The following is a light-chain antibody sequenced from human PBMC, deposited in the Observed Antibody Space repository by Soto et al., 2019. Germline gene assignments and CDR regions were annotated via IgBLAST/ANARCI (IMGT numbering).Light chain of an antibody. CDR1: QNIDDW. CDR3: QQYYNYIT. J-gene: IGKJ5*01. V-gene: IGKV1-5*03. Sequence: DIQMTQSPSTLSTSIGDTVTITCRASQNIDDWLAWYQQKPGRAPKLLIYKASSLQSGVPSRFSGSGSGTEFPPTISSLQPDDFATYYSQQYYNYITFGQGTRLDIK. CDR2: KAS.